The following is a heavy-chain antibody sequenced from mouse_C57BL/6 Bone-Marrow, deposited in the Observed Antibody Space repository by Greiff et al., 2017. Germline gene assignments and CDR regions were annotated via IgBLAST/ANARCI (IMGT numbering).Heavy chain of an antibody. D-gene: IGHD1-1*01. CDR1: GYTFTSYW. V-gene: IGHV1-74*01. CDR3: APKFITTVVAHWYFDV. Sequence: QVQLKQPGAELVKPGASVKVSCKASGYTFTSYWMHWVKQRPGQGLEWIGRIHPSDSDTNYNQKFKGKATLTVDKSSSTAYMQLSSLTSEDSAVYYCAPKFITTVVAHWYFDVWGTGTTVTVSS. CDR2: IHPSDSDT. J-gene: IGHJ1*03.